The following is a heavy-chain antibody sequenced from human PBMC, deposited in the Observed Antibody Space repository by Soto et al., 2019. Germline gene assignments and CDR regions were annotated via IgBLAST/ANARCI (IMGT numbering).Heavy chain of an antibody. J-gene: IGHJ6*04. CDR2: ISYDGSNK. V-gene: IGHV3-30*18. CDR3: AKDSTPADNWNYGPPYYYYYGMDV. Sequence: GGSLRLSCAASGFTFSSYGMHWVRQAPGKGLEWVAVISYDGSNKYYADSVKGRFTISRDNSKNTLYLQMNSLRAEDTAVYYCAKDSTPADNWNYGPPYYYYYGMDVWGKGTTVTVSS. D-gene: IGHD1-7*01. CDR1: GFTFSSYG.